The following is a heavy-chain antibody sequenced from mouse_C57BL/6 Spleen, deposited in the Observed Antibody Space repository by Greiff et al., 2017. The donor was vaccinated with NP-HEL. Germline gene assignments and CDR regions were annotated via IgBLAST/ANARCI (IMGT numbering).Heavy chain of an antibody. Sequence: EVQGVESVAELVRPGASVKLSCTASGFNIKNTYMHWVKQRPEQGLEWIGRIDPANGNTKYAPKFQGKATITADTSSNTAYLQLSSLTSEDTAIYYCARMVTTRYYAMDYWGQGTSVTVSS. D-gene: IGHD2-3*01. CDR2: IDPANGNT. CDR3: ARMVTTRYYAMDY. CDR1: GFNIKNTY. V-gene: IGHV14-3*01. J-gene: IGHJ4*01.